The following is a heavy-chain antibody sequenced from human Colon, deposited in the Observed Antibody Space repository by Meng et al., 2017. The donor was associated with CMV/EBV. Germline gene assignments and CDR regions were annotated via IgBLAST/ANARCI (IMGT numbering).Heavy chain of an antibody. CDR1: GGSISSYY. CDR3: AREGGGISAVLRSDYYGLDV. CDR2: IYYSGST. J-gene: IGHJ6*02. V-gene: IGHV4-59*01. D-gene: IGHD6-13*01. Sequence: SETLSLTCTVSGGSISSYYWSWIRQHPGKGLEWIGYIYYSGSTNYNPSLKSRVTMSIDTSKNQFALKLTSVTAADTAVYYCAREGGGISAVLRSDYYGLDVWGQGIAVTVSS.